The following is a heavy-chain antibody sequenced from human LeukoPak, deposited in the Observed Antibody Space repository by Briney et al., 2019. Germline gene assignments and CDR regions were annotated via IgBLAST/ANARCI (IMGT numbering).Heavy chain of an antibody. CDR2: INPNSGGT. D-gene: IGHD3-10*01. V-gene: IGHV1-2*02. J-gene: IGHJ3*02. CDR3: ARDMGAGSYYNGHAFDI. Sequence: ASVKVPCKASGYTFTGYYMHWVRQAPGQGLEWMGWINPNSGGTNYAQKFQGRVTMTRDTSISTAYVELSRLRSDDTAVYYCARDMGAGSYYNGHAFDIWGQGTMVTVSS. CDR1: GYTFTGYY.